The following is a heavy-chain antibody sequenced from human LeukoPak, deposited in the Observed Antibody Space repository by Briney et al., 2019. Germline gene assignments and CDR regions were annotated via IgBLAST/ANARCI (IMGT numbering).Heavy chain of an antibody. J-gene: IGHJ6*02. Sequence: ASVTVSFKASGYTFTDHYMHWVRQAPGQGLEWMGWINPNYRGTNSALKFQGRVTMTRDTSINTAYMELSGLTSDDTAVYYCARQNSMDVWGQGTTVTVPS. V-gene: IGHV1-2*02. CDR2: INPNYRGT. CDR3: ARQNSMDV. D-gene: IGHD4-23*01. CDR1: GYTFTDHY.